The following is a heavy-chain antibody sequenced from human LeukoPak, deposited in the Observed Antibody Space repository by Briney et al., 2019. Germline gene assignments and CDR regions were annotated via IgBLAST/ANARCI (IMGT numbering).Heavy chain of an antibody. J-gene: IGHJ4*02. CDR3: ARGSSAAHIVVVTAIRYYFDY. Sequence: PSQTLSLTCTVSGGSISSGSYYWGWIRQPAGKGLEWIGRIYTSGSTNYNPSLKSRVTISVDTSKNQFSLKLSSVTAADTAVYYCARGSSAAHIVVVTAIRYYFDYWGQGTLVTVSS. V-gene: IGHV4-61*02. CDR1: GGSISSGSYY. CDR2: IYTSGST. D-gene: IGHD2-21*02.